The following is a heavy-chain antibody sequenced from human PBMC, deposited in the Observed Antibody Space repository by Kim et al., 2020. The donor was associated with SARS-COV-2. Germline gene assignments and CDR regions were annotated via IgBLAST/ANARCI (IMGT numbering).Heavy chain of an antibody. D-gene: IGHD3-3*01. Sequence: ASVKVSCKASGYTFTSYGISWVRQAPGQGLEWMGWISAYNGNTNYAQKLQGRVTMSTDTSTSTAYMELRSLRSDDTAVYYCARIRDVLRFLEWLPDYYYYGMDVWGQGTTVTVSS. CDR2: ISAYNGNT. V-gene: IGHV1-18*01. CDR3: ARIRDVLRFLEWLPDYYYYGMDV. J-gene: IGHJ6*02. CDR1: GYTFTSYG.